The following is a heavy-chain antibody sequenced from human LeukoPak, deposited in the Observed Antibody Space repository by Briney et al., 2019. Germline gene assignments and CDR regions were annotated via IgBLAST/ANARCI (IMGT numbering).Heavy chain of an antibody. Sequence: GGSLRLSCAASGFTFSDYYMTWIRQAPGKGLEWVSYISRNSGSSVYYADSVKGRFTISRDNAKNSLYLQMNSLRVEDTAVYYCARQDSGSSPHYYYHGMDVWGQGTTVTVSS. CDR1: GFTFSDYY. J-gene: IGHJ6*02. V-gene: IGHV3-11*01. CDR2: ISRNSGSSV. D-gene: IGHD1-26*01. CDR3: ARQDSGSSPHYYYHGMDV.